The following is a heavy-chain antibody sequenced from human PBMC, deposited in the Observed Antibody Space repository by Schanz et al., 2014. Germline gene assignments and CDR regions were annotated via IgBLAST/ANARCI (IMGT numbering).Heavy chain of an antibody. CDR1: RYTFSSYG. CDR2: IIPVLNIA. D-gene: IGHD2-2*01. V-gene: IGHV1-18*01. J-gene: IGHJ3*02. CDR3: ARGTMPGTFDI. Sequence: QGQLVQSGPEVKEPGASVKVSCEASRYTFSSYGITWVRQAPGQGLEWMGKIIPVLNIATYAQRFQGRVTMTTDTSTGTAYMELRSLRSDDTAVYYCARGTMPGTFDIWGQGTMVTVSS.